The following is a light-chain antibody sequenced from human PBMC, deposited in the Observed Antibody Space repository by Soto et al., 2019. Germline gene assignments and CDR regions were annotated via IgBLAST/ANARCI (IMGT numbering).Light chain of an antibody. CDR1: TTDVGAYNH. Sequence: QSALTQPASVSGSPGQSIAISCTGTTTDVGAYNHVCWYQQYPGKAPKLMIYDVSIRPSGDSDRVFGSKSGNTASLTISGLEAEDEAYCYCSSYTTSNTLVLGGGTKLTVL. CDR3: SSYTTSNTLV. J-gene: IGLJ3*02. V-gene: IGLV2-14*03. CDR2: DVS.